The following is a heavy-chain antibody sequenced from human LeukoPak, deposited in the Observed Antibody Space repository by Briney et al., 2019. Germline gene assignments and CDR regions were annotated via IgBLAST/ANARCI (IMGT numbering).Heavy chain of an antibody. J-gene: IGHJ4*02. CDR2: ISGNSDTR. V-gene: IGHV3-48*04. Sequence: GGSLRLSCAASGFILSSYTLNWVRQAPGKGLEWISYISGNSDTRSYADSVKGRFTISRDNAKNSLYLQMNSLRAEDTAVYYCARRSGSFDYWGQGTLVTVSS. CDR1: GFILSSYT. CDR3: ARRSGSFDY. D-gene: IGHD1-26*01.